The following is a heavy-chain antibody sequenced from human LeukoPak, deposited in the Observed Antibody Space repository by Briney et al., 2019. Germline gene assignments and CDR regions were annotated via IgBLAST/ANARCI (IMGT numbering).Heavy chain of an antibody. CDR2: IYSGGST. CDR3: ASHKADYGGKNDY. CDR1: GFTLSSNY. Sequence: GGSLRLSCAASGFTLSSNYMSWVRQAPGKGLEWVSVIYSGGSTYYADSVKGRFTISRDNSKNTLYLQMNSLRAEDTAVYYCASHKADYGGKNDYWGQGTLVTVSS. J-gene: IGHJ4*02. D-gene: IGHD4-23*01. V-gene: IGHV3-53*01.